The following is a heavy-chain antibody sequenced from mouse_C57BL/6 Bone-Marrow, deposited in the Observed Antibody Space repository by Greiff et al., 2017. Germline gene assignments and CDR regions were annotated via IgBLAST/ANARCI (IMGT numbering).Heavy chain of an antibody. Sequence: EVQLQQSGPELVKPGASVKISCKASGYTFTDYYMNWVKQSHGKSLEWIGDINPNNGGTSYNQKFKGKATLTVDKSSSTAYMELRSLTSEDSAVYYCARVSYCYGSSYEDLDYWGQGTTLTVSS. CDR2: INPNNGGT. V-gene: IGHV1-26*01. J-gene: IGHJ2*01. D-gene: IGHD1-1*01. CDR3: ARVSYCYGSSYEDLDY. CDR1: GYTFTDYY.